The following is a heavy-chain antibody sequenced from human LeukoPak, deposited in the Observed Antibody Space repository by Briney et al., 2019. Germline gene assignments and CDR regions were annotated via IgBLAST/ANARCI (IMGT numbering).Heavy chain of an antibody. CDR3: ARESSIFGVVARSYMDV. D-gene: IGHD3-3*01. J-gene: IGHJ6*03. CDR2: TRNKAESYKT. CDR1: GFTFIDHY. V-gene: IGHV3-72*01. Sequence: GGSLRLSCAPSGFTFIDHYIDGVRQAPGKGLEWVGRTRNKAESYKTEYAASVKGRFTISRDDSKKSLYLQMNSLKTEDTAVYYCARESSIFGVVARSYMDVWGKGTTVTVSS.